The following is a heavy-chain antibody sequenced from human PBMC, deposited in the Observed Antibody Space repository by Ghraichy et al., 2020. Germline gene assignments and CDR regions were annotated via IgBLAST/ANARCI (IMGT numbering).Heavy chain of an antibody. J-gene: IGHJ3*02. D-gene: IGHD3-3*01. CDR1: GGSISSSSYY. CDR3: ASYDFWKDYDAFDI. V-gene: IGHV4-39*01. CDR2: IYYSGST. Sequence: SETLSLTCTVSGGSISSSSYYWGWIRQPPGKGLEWIGSIYYSGSTYYNPSLKSRVTISVDTSKNQFSLKLSSVTAADTAVYYCASYDFWKDYDAFDIWGQGTMVTVSS.